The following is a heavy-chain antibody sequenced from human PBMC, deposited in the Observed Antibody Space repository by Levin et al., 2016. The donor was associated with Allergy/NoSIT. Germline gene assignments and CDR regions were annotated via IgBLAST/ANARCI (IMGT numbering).Heavy chain of an antibody. Sequence: GESLKISCAASGFTFNNAWMSWVRQAPGKGLEWIGRIKTKTDGGTTDYAAPVKGRFTISRDDSKNTLYLQMNSLKTEDSAMYYCSTLGYKGFDPWGQGTLVTVSS. CDR2: IKTKTDGGTT. J-gene: IGHJ5*02. V-gene: IGHV3-15*01. D-gene: IGHD2-15*01. CDR3: STLGYKGFDP. CDR1: GFTFNNAW.